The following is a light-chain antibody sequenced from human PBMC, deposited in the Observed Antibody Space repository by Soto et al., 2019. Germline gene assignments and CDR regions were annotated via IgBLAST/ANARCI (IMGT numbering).Light chain of an antibody. CDR2: RVS. CDR1: LPVSSN. V-gene: IGKV3-15*01. CDR3: QQYNNWPYT. Sequence: EIVMTQSPATLSVSPGESATLSCRASLPVSSNLAWYRQIPGQAPTLLIYRVSTRATGIPARFSGSGSGTELTLTISSLQSEDFAVYYCQQYNNWPYTFGPGTKLEIK. J-gene: IGKJ2*01.